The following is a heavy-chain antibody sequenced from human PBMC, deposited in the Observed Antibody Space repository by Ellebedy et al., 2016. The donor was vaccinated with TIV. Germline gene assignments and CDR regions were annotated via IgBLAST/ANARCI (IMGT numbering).Heavy chain of an antibody. CDR3: AREGDSSEDRGDV. CDR1: GGTFSSYA. D-gene: IGHD5-18*01. J-gene: IGHJ6*02. CDR2: IIPIFGTA. Sequence: AASVKVSCKASGGTFSSYAISWVRQAPGQGLEWMGGIIPIFGTANYAQKFQGRVTITADESTSAAYMELSSLRSDDTAVYYCAREGDSSEDRGDVWGQGTTVTVSS. V-gene: IGHV1-69*13.